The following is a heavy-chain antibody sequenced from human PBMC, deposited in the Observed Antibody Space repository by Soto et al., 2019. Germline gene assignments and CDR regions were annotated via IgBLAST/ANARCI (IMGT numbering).Heavy chain of an antibody. CDR2: INHSGST. Sequence: SETLSLTCAVYGGSFIGYYWSWILQPPGKGLEWIGEINHSGSTNYNPSLKSRVTISVDTSKNQFSLKLSSVTAADTAVYYCARGRIKYCSGGSCSTRFDPWGQGTLVTVSS. D-gene: IGHD2-15*01. CDR3: ARGRIKYCSGGSCSTRFDP. V-gene: IGHV4-34*01. CDR1: GGSFIGYY. J-gene: IGHJ5*02.